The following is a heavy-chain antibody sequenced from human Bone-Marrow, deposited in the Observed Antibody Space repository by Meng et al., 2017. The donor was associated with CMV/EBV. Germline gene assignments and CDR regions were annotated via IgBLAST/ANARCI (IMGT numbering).Heavy chain of an antibody. J-gene: IGHJ4*02. Sequence: ASVKVSCKASGYTFTSYGISWVQQAPGQGLEWMGWISAYNGNTNYAQKLQGRVTMTTDTSTSTAYMELRSLRSDDTAVYYCATFTYYYDSSGYYYPDYFDYWGQGTLVTVSS. V-gene: IGHV1-18*01. CDR3: ATFTYYYDSSGYYYPDYFDY. D-gene: IGHD3-22*01. CDR1: GYTFTSYG. CDR2: ISAYNGNT.